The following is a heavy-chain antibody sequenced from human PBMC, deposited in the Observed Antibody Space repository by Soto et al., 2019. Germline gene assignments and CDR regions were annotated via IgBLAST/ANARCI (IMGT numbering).Heavy chain of an antibody. CDR1: GFIVTSNY. J-gene: IGHJ4*02. CDR3: AKGGPGASSGFFES. D-gene: IGHD3-10*01. CDR2: IYSDGTT. Sequence: GGSLRLSCAASGFIVTSNYMSWVRQAPGKGLEWVSVIYSDGTTNYAESVKGRFTISRDKSKNTVFLQMSSLRAEDTAVYYCAKGGPGASSGFFESWGQGTLVTVSS. V-gene: IGHV3-53*01.